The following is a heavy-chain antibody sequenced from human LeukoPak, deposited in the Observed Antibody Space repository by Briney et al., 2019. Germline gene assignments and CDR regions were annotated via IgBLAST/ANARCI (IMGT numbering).Heavy chain of an antibody. V-gene: IGHV3-74*01. CDR3: VRGIGGYGDY. CDR2: INSDGSIT. D-gene: IGHD2-15*01. Sequence: GGSPRLSCAASGITFGSYWMHWVRQVPGKGLVWVARINSDGSITSYADSVKGRFTISRDNAKNTQYLQMNSLRVEDTAVYYCVRGIGGYGDYWGQGTLVTVSS. CDR1: GITFGSYW. J-gene: IGHJ4*02.